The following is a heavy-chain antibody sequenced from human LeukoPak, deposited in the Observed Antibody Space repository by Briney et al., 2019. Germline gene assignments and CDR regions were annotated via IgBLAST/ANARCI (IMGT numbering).Heavy chain of an antibody. Sequence: GGSLRLSCAASEFTFSSYSVNWVRQAPGKGLEWVSSISSSSSYIYYADSVKGRFTISRDNAKNSLYLQMNSLRAEDTAVYYCARAMIVGNRAFDIWGQGTMVTVSS. CDR3: ARAMIVGNRAFDI. CDR2: ISSSSSYI. D-gene: IGHD3-22*01. V-gene: IGHV3-21*01. CDR1: EFTFSSYS. J-gene: IGHJ3*02.